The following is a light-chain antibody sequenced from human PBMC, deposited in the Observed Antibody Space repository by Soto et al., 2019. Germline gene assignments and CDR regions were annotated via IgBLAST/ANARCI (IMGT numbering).Light chain of an antibody. J-gene: IGKJ1*01. CDR2: GAS. Sequence: VMTQCPATLAVSPGDRAILSCRASHNVNTNVAWYQQRPGQPPRLLIYGASTRASDVPGRFSGSGSGREFPLTITSLQSEDFAISSCHQYNSWPWTFGQGTKVDIK. V-gene: IGKV3-15*01. CDR3: HQYNSWPWT. CDR1: HNVNTN.